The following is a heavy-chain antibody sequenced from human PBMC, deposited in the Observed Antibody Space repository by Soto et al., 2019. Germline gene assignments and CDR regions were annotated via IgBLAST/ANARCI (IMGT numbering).Heavy chain of an antibody. CDR1: GGSISSYY. CDR2: IYYSGST. CDR3: ARSYAVRGVLRGYFEY. Sequence: SETLSLTCTVSGGSISSYYWSWIRQPPGKGLEWIGYIYYSGSTNYNPSLKSRVTISVDTSKNQFSLKLSSVTAADTAVYYCARSYAVRGVLRGYFEYWGQGTLVTVSS. D-gene: IGHD3-10*01. J-gene: IGHJ4*02. V-gene: IGHV4-59*01.